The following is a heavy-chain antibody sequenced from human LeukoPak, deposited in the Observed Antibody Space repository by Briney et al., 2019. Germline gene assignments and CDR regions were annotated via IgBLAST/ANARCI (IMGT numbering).Heavy chain of an antibody. J-gene: IGHJ6*03. CDR3: ARAALVVVPPYYYYMDV. V-gene: IGHV3-20*04. CDR2: ISWNGGST. Sequence: PGGSLRLSCAVSGFTFDDFGMSWARQAPWKGLEWVSGISWNGGSTGYGDSVKGRFTISRDNAKKTLYLQMNSLRAEDTALYYCARAALVVVPPYYYYMDVWGKGTTVTVSS. D-gene: IGHD2-2*01. CDR1: GFTFDDFG.